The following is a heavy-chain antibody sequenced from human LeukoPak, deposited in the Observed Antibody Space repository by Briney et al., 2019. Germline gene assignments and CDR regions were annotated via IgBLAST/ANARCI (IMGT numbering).Heavy chain of an antibody. V-gene: IGHV5-10-1*01. CDR1: GYNFNNYW. CDR3: GRQDIAAAGLALDY. D-gene: IGHD6-13*01. CDR2: IDPSDSYT. J-gene: IGHJ4*02. Sequence: GESLKISCKGSGYNFNNYWISWVRQMPGKGLEWMGRIDPSDSYTNYSPSFQGHVTISADKSVTTVYLQWSSLKASDTAMYYCGRQDIAAAGLALDYWGQGTLVTVSP.